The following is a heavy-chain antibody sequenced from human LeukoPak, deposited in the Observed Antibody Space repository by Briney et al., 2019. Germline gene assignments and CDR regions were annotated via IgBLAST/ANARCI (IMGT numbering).Heavy chain of an antibody. CDR3: ARAYYDILTGYYHFDY. J-gene: IGHJ4*02. V-gene: IGHV3-53*01. D-gene: IGHD3-9*01. Sequence: PGGSLRLSCAAAGFTVSSNYMSWVRQAPGKGLEWVSVIYSGGSTYYADSVKGRFTISRDNSKNKLYLQMNSLRAEDTAVYYCARAYYDILTGYYHFDYWGQGTLVTVSS. CDR1: GFTVSSNY. CDR2: IYSGGST.